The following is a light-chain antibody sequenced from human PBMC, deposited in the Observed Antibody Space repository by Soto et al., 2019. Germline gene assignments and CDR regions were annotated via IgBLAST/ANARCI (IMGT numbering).Light chain of an antibody. V-gene: IGKV1-8*01. J-gene: IGKJ2*01. CDR1: QGISSY. Sequence: AIRMTQSPSSFSASTGDRVTITCRASQGISSYLAWYQQKPGKAPKLLIYAASTLQSGVPSRFSGSGSGIDFTLTISCLQSEDFATYYCQQYYSYPRTFGQGTKLEIK. CDR2: AAS. CDR3: QQYYSYPRT.